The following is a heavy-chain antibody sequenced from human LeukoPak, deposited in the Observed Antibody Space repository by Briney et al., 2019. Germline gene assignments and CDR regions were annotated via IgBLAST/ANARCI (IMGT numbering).Heavy chain of an antibody. CDR2: ISSSSSYI. D-gene: IGHD1-26*01. CDR1: GFTFSS. V-gene: IGHV3-21*01. J-gene: IGHJ4*02. CDR3: ARPRVGATNFFDY. Sequence: GGSLRLSCAASGFTFSSMNWVRQARGKGLEWFSSISSSSSYIYYADSVKGRFTISRDNAKNSLYLQMNSLRAEDTAVYYCARPRVGATNFFDYWGQGTLVTVSS.